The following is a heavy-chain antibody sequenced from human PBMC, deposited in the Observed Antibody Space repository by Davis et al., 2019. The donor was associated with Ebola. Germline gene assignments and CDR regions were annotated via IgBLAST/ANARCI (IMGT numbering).Heavy chain of an antibody. D-gene: IGHD2-15*01. CDR1: GFSFSSTW. Sequence: GESLKISCAASGFSFSSTWMHWVRQAPGKGLVWVSRIHSDGTSTIYTDSVKGRFTISRDNAKNTLYLQMNSLRAEDTAVYYCARGNRYCSGDTCANWLDPWGQGTLVTVSS. V-gene: IGHV3-74*01. CDR2: IHSDGTST. J-gene: IGHJ5*02. CDR3: ARGNRYCSGDTCANWLDP.